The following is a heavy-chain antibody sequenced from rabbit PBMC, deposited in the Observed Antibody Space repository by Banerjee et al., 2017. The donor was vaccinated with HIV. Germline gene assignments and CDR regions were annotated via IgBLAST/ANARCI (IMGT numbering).Heavy chain of an antibody. V-gene: IGHV1S45*01. D-gene: IGHD4-1*01. CDR1: GFSFSNKYV. J-gene: IGHJ4*01. CDR2: INTSSGST. Sequence: QEQLEESGGGLVQPEGSLTLTCTASGFSFSNKYVMCWVRQAPGKGLEWIACINTSSGSTVYATWAKGRFTISSHNAQNTLYLQLNSLTAADTATYFCVRVNSGLNLWGQGTLVTVS. CDR3: VRVNSGLNL.